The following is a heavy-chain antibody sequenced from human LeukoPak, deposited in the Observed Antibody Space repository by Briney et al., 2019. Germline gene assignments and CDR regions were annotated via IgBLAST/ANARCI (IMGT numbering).Heavy chain of an antibody. Sequence: GGSLRLSCAASGFTFSSYAMNWVRQAPGKGLEWVSYISSSGSTIYYADSVKGRFTISRDNAKNSLYLQMNSLRAEDTAVYYCARPRAYYYYGMDVWGQGTTVTVSS. V-gene: IGHV3-48*03. CDR3: ARPRAYYYYGMDV. J-gene: IGHJ6*02. CDR2: ISSSGSTI. CDR1: GFTFSSYA.